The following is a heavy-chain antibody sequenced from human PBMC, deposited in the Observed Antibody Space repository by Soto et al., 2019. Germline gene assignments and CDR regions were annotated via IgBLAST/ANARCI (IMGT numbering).Heavy chain of an antibody. J-gene: IGHJ4*02. Sequence: SETLSLTCSVSGGSISGSYWSWIRQSPGKGLEWLGYVYYTGSTNYSPSLRSRVSISVDTSKNEFSLRLSSVTAADTAVYFCARSVAVPGAHLDYWGQGTQVTVSS. CDR2: VYYTGST. D-gene: IGHD6-19*01. V-gene: IGHV4-59*01. CDR1: GGSISGSY. CDR3: ARSVAVPGAHLDY.